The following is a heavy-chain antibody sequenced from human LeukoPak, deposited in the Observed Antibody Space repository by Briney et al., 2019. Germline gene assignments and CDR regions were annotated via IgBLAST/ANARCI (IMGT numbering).Heavy chain of an antibody. Sequence: ASVKLSCKASGYTFTGYYMHWVRQSPRQRLEWMGWFNANSGGRNYAQKFPGRGTMTRETSIITAYMELSRLRSDDTAVYYCARDWGRRGYYDFWSGDDNRFDPWGQGTLVTVSS. V-gene: IGHV1-2*02. J-gene: IGHJ5*02. CDR3: ARDWGRRGYYDFWSGDDNRFDP. D-gene: IGHD3-3*01. CDR2: FNANSGGR. CDR1: GYTFTGYY.